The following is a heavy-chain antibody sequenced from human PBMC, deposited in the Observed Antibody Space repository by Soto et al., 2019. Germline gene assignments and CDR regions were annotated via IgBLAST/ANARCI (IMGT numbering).Heavy chain of an antibody. D-gene: IGHD4-17*01. J-gene: IGHJ6*02. V-gene: IGHV3-30*18. Sequence: QVQLVESGGGVVQPGRSLRLSCAASGFAFSSYGMDWVRQAPSKGLKWVAVISYDGSNKYYADSVKGRFTISRDNSKNTLYLQMNSLRAEDTAVYYCAKDQGTTVTTTHYYYGMDVWGQGTTVTVSS. CDR2: ISYDGSNK. CDR1: GFAFSSYG. CDR3: AKDQGTTVTTTHYYYGMDV.